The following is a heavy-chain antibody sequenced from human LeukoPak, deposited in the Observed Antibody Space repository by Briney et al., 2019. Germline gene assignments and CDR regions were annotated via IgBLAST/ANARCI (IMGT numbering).Heavy chain of an antibody. CDR2: IYYSGST. CDR3: ARRGGANWFDP. Sequence: PSETLSLTCTVSGGSISNTSYYWGWIRQPPGKGLEWIGSIYYSGSTYYNPSLKSRVTIFVDTSKNQFSLKLSSVTGANTAVYYCARRGGANWFDPWGQGTLVTVSS. CDR1: GGSISNTSYY. D-gene: IGHD3-10*01. V-gene: IGHV4-39*01. J-gene: IGHJ5*02.